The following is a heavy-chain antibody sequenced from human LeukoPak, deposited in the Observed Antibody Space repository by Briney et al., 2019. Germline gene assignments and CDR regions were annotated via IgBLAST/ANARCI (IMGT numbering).Heavy chain of an antibody. Sequence: SETLSLTCTVSGGSISGYYWSWIRQPPGKGLEWIGNIFYSGSTNYNPSLKSRVTISLDASKNQFSLKLSSVTAADTAVYYCARGNGDSYFDYWGQGTLVTVSS. J-gene: IGHJ4*02. CDR3: ARGNGDSYFDY. CDR1: GGSISGYY. CDR2: IFYSGST. V-gene: IGHV4-59*01. D-gene: IGHD4-17*01.